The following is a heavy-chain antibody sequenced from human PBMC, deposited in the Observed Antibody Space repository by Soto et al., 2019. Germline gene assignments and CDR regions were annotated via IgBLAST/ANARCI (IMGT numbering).Heavy chain of an antibody. CDR1: GDSISNGPYS. D-gene: IGHD3-16*01. CDR3: GRRGRWGYYFDF. J-gene: IGHJ4*02. CDR2: IYHRGSP. V-gene: IGHV4-30-2*01. Sequence: SETRSLTCTVSGDSISNGPYSWSWIRQPPGKSLQWIGYIYHRGSPSYTPSVRGRVFMSGGRSKKQFSLHLSSLTAAETGVYYCGRRGRWGYYFDFWGQGALVTVSS.